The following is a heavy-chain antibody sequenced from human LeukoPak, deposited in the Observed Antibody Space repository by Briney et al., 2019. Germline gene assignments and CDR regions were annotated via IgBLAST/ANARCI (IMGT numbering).Heavy chain of an antibody. CDR1: GFTFSSYS. V-gene: IGHV3-21*01. CDR3: ARYSSSSSPHYFAY. Sequence: GGSLRLSCAASGFTFSSYSMNWVRQAPGKGLEWVSSISSSSSYIYYADSVKGRFTISRDNAKNSLYLQMNSLRAEDTAVYYCARYSSSSSPHYFAYWGQGTLVTVSS. D-gene: IGHD6-13*01. CDR2: ISSSSSYI. J-gene: IGHJ4*02.